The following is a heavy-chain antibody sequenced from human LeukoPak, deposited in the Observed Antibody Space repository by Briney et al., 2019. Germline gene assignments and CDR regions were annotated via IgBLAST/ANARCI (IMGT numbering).Heavy chain of an antibody. CDR1: GGTFSSYA. D-gene: IGHD1-20*01. CDR3: ARDRSEYNWNRLFDY. J-gene: IGHJ4*02. V-gene: IGHV1-69*13. Sequence: SVKVSCKASGGTFSSYAISWVRQAPGQGLEWMGGIIPIFGTANYAQKFQGRATITADESTSTAYMELSSLRSEDTAVYYCARDRSEYNWNRLFDYWGQGTLVTVSS. CDR2: IIPIFGTA.